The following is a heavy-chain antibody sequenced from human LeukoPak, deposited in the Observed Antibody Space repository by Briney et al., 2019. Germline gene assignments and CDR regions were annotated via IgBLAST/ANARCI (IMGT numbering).Heavy chain of an antibody. Sequence: ASVKVSCKASGYTFTSYGITWVRQAPGQGLEWMGWISAYNANTNYAQKLQGRVTMTTDTSTSTAYMELRSLRSDDMAVYYCAREQWLNPFDYWGQGTLVTVSS. CDR3: AREQWLNPFDY. CDR2: ISAYNANT. D-gene: IGHD6-19*01. V-gene: IGHV1-18*03. J-gene: IGHJ4*02. CDR1: GYTFTSYG.